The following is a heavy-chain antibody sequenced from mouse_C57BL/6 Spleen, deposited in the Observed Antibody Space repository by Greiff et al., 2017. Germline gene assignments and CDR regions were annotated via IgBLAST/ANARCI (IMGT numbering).Heavy chain of an antibody. CDR1: GYTFTSYW. CDR2: IDPSDSYT. J-gene: IGHJ3*01. CDR3: ASTTVVEGFAY. V-gene: IGHV1-69*01. Sequence: QVQLQQSGAELVKPGASVKLSCKASGYTFTSYWMHWVKQRPGQGLEWIGEIDPSDSYTNYNQKFKGKSTLTVDKSSSTAYMQLSSLTSEDSAVYYCASTTVVEGFAYWGQGTLVTVSA. D-gene: IGHD1-1*01.